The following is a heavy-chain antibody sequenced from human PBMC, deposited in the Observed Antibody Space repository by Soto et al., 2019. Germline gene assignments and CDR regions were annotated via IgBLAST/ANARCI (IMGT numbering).Heavy chain of an antibody. Sequence: SVKVSCKASGFTFSTSAVQWVRQARGQRPEWIGWIVVASGDTNYAQKFQERVTITRDISTSTAYMELSSLRSDDSALYYCATPVGANAFDMWGQGTLVTVSS. J-gene: IGHJ3*02. V-gene: IGHV1-58*01. CDR3: ATPVGANAFDM. CDR2: IVVASGDT. CDR1: GFTFSTSA. D-gene: IGHD1-26*01.